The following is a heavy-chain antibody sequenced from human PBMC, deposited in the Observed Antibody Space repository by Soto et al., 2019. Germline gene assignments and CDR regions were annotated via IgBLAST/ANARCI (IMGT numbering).Heavy chain of an antibody. V-gene: IGHV3-30-3*01. Sequence: GGSLRLSCAASGFTFSSYAMHWVRQAPGKGLEWVAVISYDGSNKYYADSVKGRFTISRDNSKNTRYLQMNSLRAEDTAVYYCARDEGTVSYYYGMDVWGQGTTVTVSS. CDR3: ARDEGTVSYYYGMDV. CDR2: ISYDGSNK. J-gene: IGHJ6*01. D-gene: IGHD4-4*01. CDR1: GFTFSSYA.